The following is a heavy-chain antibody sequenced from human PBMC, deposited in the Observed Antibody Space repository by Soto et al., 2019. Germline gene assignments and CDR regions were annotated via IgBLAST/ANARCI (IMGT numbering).Heavy chain of an antibody. CDR1: GFTFRNQD. V-gene: IGHV3-23*01. D-gene: IGHD3-22*01. CDR2: ISGPGGVT. J-gene: IGHJ4*02. CDR3: AKDRQFRSYYESAGHYND. Sequence: EVQLLESGGGLVQPGGSLRLTCVGSGFTFRNQDMRWVRQAPGKGLEWVSGISGPGGVTYYADSVKGRFTISRDNSKNTLYLQLNNLRANDTAVYYCAKDRQFRSYYESAGHYNDWGQGTLVTVSS.